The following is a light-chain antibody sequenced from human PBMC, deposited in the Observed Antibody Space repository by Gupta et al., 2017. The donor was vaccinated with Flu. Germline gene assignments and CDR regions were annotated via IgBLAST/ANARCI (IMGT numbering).Light chain of an antibody. Sequence: EIVMTQSPATLSASPGERATLSCRASKTVSSNLAWYQQKPGQAPRLLTYGASTRATGIPGRFSGSGSGTEFTLTISSLQSEDFAVYYCQQDNNCPLTFGGGTKVEI. CDR2: GAS. CDR1: KTVSSN. V-gene: IGKV3D-15*01. J-gene: IGKJ4*01. CDR3: QQDNNCPLT.